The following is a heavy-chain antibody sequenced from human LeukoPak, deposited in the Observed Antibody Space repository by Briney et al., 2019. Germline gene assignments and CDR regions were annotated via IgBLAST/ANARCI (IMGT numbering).Heavy chain of an antibody. CDR2: IYYSGST. V-gene: IGHV4-59*01. CDR3: ARGKGLRYYYYGMDV. J-gene: IGHJ6*02. D-gene: IGHD5-12*01. CDR1: GGSISSYY. Sequence: PSEILSLTCTVSGGSISSYYWSWIRQPPGKGLEWIGYIYYSGSTNYNPSLKSRVTISVDTSKNQFSLKLSSVTAADTAVYYCARGKGLRYYYYGMDVWGQGTTVTVSS.